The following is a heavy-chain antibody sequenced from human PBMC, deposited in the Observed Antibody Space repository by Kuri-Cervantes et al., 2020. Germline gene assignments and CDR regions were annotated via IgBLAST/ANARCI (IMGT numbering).Heavy chain of an antibody. D-gene: IGHD3-10*01. Sequence: GSLRLSCTVSGGSVSSGSYYWSWIRQPPGKGLEWIGSIYHGGSTYYNPSLKSRVTISVDTSKNQFSLKLSSVTAADTAVYYCARGTYGGVDYWGQGTLVTVSS. CDR1: GGSVSSGSYY. CDR2: IYHGGST. V-gene: IGHV4-39*07. J-gene: IGHJ4*02. CDR3: ARGTYGGVDY.